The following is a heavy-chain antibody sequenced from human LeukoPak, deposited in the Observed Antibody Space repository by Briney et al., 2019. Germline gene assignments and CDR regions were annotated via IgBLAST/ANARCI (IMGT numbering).Heavy chain of an antibody. D-gene: IGHD1-26*01. J-gene: IGHJ4*02. Sequence: ASVKVSCKASGYTFTSYGISWVRQAPGQGLEWIGWISAYNGNTNYAQKLQGRVTMTTDTSTSTAYMELRSLRSDDTAVYYCARGPSGSYDEGYFDYWGQGTLVTVSS. CDR1: GYTFTSYG. CDR2: ISAYNGNT. V-gene: IGHV1-18*01. CDR3: ARGPSGSYDEGYFDY.